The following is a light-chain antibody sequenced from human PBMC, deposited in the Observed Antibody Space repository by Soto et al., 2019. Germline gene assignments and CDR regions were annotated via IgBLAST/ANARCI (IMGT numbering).Light chain of an antibody. Sequence: QSALTQPASVSGSPGQSITISCTGTSSDVGSYHLVSWYQHHPGKAPKLMIYEGSKRPSGVSNRFSGSKSGNTASLTISGLQAEDEADYYCCSYAGSSTFVFGTGTKLTDL. CDR2: EGS. CDR3: CSYAGSSTFV. CDR1: SSDVGSYHL. J-gene: IGLJ1*01. V-gene: IGLV2-23*01.